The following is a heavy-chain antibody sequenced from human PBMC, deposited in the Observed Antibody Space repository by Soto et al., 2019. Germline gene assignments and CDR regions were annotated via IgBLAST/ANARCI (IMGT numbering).Heavy chain of an antibody. D-gene: IGHD1-26*01. V-gene: IGHV1-69*02. Sequence: QVQLVQSGAEVKKPGSSVKVSCKASGGTFSSYTISWVRQAPGQGLEWMGRIIPILGIANYAQKFQGRVTITADKSTSTAYMELSSLRSEDTVVYYCARLRDSDGMDVWGQGTTVTVSS. CDR3: ARLRDSDGMDV. CDR1: GGTFSSYT. J-gene: IGHJ6*02. CDR2: IIPILGIA.